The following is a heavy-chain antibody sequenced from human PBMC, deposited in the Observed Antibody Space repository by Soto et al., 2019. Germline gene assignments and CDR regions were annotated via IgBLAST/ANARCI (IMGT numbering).Heavy chain of an antibody. D-gene: IGHD6-13*01. CDR2: IWFDGNNK. Sequence: QVQLVESGGNMVQPRRSLRLSCAASGFTFGNNAMHWVRHAAGKGLEWVAQIWFDGNNKYYTDSVKGRFTISRDNLKNTVYLQMDSLRADDTAVYYCARDGQQLAPYAMDVWGQGTTVIVSS. V-gene: IGHV3-33*01. CDR3: ARDGQQLAPYAMDV. CDR1: GFTFGNNA. J-gene: IGHJ6*02.